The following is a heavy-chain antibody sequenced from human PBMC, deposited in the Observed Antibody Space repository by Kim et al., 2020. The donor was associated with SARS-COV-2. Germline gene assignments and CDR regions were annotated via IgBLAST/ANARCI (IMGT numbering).Heavy chain of an antibody. CDR3: VNQGGTYYLN. Sequence: GGSLRLSCAASGFTFRSYAMSWVRQAPGKGPEWVSCVSASGSRTYYTDSVKGRFTVSRDNSKNTVYLQMNSLRAEDTAVYYCVNQGGTYYLNWGQGDLVTVSS. J-gene: IGHJ4*02. V-gene: IGHV3-23*01. CDR2: VSASGSRT. CDR1: GFTFRSYA. D-gene: IGHD1-26*01.